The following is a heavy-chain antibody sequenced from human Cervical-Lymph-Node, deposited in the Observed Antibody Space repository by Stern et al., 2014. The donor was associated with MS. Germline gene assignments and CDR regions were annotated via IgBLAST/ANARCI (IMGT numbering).Heavy chain of an antibody. V-gene: IGHV1-18*01. Sequence: VQLLQPGAEVKKPGASVKVSCKASGYTFNSYGISWVRQAPGQGLEWMGWISAYNANTNYAQKLQGRVAITTDTSTSTAFMELRSLRSDDTTVYYCATGLLGSENAFDIWGQGTMVTVSS. CDR1: GYTFNSYG. D-gene: IGHD2-15*01. CDR3: ATGLLGSENAFDI. CDR2: ISAYNANT. J-gene: IGHJ3*02.